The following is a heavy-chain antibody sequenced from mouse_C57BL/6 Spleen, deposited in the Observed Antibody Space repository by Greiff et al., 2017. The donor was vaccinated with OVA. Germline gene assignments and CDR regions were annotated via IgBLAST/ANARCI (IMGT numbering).Heavy chain of an antibody. D-gene: IGHD1-1*01. CDR2: INPNNGGT. Sequence: EVQLQQSGPELVKPGASVKISCKASGYTFTDYYMNWVKQSHGKSLEWIGDINPNNGGTSYNQKFKGKATLTVDKSSSTAYMELRSLTSEDSAVYYCAKVYYGSIDYWGQGTTLTVSS. CDR3: AKVYYGSIDY. V-gene: IGHV1-26*01. J-gene: IGHJ2*01. CDR1: GYTFTDYY.